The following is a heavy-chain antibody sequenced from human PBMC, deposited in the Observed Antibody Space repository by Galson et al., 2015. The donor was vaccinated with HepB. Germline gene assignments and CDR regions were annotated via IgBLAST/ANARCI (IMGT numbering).Heavy chain of an antibody. CDR1: GGSISSSSYY. V-gene: IGHV4-39*01. D-gene: IGHD3-9*01. CDR3: ATHYPGDILTGRGGAFDI. CDR2: IYYSGST. Sequence: SETLSLTCTVSGGSISSSSYYWGWIRQPPGKGLEWIGSIYYSGSTYYNPSLKSRVTISVDTSKNQFSLKLSSVTAADTAVYYCATHYPGDILTGRGGAFDIWGQGTMVTVSS. J-gene: IGHJ3*02.